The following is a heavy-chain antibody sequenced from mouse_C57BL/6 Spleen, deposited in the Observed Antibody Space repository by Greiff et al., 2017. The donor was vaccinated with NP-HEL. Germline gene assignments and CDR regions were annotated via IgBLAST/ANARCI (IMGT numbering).Heavy chain of an antibody. CDR1: GYTFTSYW. Sequence: QVQLQQPGAELVRPGSSVKLSCKASGYTFTSYWMHWVKQRPIQGLEWIGNIDPSDSETHYNQKFKDKATLTVDKSSSTAYMQLSSLTSEDSAVYYCARGYYGSSYFDYWGKGTTLTVSS. V-gene: IGHV1-52*01. CDR2: IDPSDSET. CDR3: ARGYYGSSYFDY. D-gene: IGHD1-1*01. J-gene: IGHJ2*01.